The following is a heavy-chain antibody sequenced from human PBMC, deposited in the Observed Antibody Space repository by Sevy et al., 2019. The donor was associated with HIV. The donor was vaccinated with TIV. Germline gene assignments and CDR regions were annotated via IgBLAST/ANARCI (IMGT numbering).Heavy chain of an antibody. J-gene: IGHJ4*02. D-gene: IGHD3-22*01. CDR3: ARDLLGYYDSIGYPDY. Sequence: GGSLRLSCAAPGFTFSSYAMHWVRQAPGKGLEWVAVISYDGSNKYYADSVKGRFTISRDNSKNTLYLQMNSLRAEDTAVYYCARDLLGYYDSIGYPDYWGQGTLVTVSS. CDR1: GFTFSSYA. CDR2: ISYDGSNK. V-gene: IGHV3-30-3*01.